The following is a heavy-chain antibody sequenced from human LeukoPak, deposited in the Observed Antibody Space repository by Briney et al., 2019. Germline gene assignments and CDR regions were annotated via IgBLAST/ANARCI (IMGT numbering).Heavy chain of an antibody. D-gene: IGHD3-3*01. CDR2: INAKSGDT. CDR1: GYTFTDYY. V-gene: IGHV1-2*06. Sequence: ASVKVSCKASGYTFTDYYVHWVRQAPGQGLEWMGRINAKSGDTNAAQRFQGRVTMTRVTSITTAYLELSRLRSDDTAVYYCARDGLYNGYYSVKYHYNGMDVWGQGTTVTVSS. J-gene: IGHJ6*02. CDR3: ARDGLYNGYYSVKYHYNGMDV.